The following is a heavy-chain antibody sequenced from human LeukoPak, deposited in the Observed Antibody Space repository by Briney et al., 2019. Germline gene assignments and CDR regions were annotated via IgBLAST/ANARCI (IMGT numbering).Heavy chain of an antibody. J-gene: IGHJ6*03. CDR3: ARVLSGSGSLYYYYYYMDV. V-gene: IGHV1-2*02. D-gene: IGHD6-19*01. Sequence: ASVKVSCKASGYTFTGYYMHWVRQAPGQGLEWMGWINPNSGGTNYAQKFQGRVTMTRDTSISTAYMELSRLRSDDTAVYYCARVLSGSGSLYYYYYYMDVWGKGTMVTISS. CDR2: INPNSGGT. CDR1: GYTFTGYY.